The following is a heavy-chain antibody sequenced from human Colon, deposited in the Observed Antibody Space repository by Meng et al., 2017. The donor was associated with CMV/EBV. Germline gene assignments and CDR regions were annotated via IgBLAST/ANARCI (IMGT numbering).Heavy chain of an antibody. CDR3: AKPRRTIFGVVPSPPDY. V-gene: IGHV3-30*02. D-gene: IGHD3-3*01. Sequence: GESLKISCAASGFRFNHYGIDWVRQTPGKGLEWVAFTLYDGSNEYYADSVRGRFTISRDNSKNTLFLQMNSLRPEDTGVYYCAKPRRTIFGVVPSPPDYWGQGTLVTVSS. CDR1: GFRFNHYG. CDR2: TLYDGSNE. J-gene: IGHJ4*02.